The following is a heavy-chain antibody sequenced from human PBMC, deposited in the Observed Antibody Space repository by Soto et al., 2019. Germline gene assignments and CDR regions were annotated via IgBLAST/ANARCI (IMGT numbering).Heavy chain of an antibody. D-gene: IGHD3-3*01. J-gene: IGHJ3*02. Sequence: ASVKIACKASGCTFTGYYMHWVRQAPGQGLEWMGWINPNSGGTNYAQKFQGWVTMTRDTSISTAYMELSRLRSDDTAVYYCARTTYDFWSGQGSFDIWGQGTMLTVSS. V-gene: IGHV1-2*04. CDR1: GCTFTGYY. CDR3: ARTTYDFWSGQGSFDI. CDR2: INPNSGGT.